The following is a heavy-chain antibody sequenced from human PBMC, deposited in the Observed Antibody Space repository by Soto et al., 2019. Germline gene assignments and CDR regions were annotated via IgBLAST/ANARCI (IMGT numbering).Heavy chain of an antibody. D-gene: IGHD3-22*01. CDR2: ISYDGSNK. CDR3: ARDMTYYDSSGYPRGGGPTQYYYGMDV. J-gene: IGHJ6*02. CDR1: GFTFSSYA. Sequence: GGSLRLSCAASGFTFSSYAMHWVRQAPGKGLEWVAVISYDGSNKYYADSVKGRFTISRDNSKNTLYLQMNSLRAEDTAVYYCARDMTYYDSSGYPRGGGPTQYYYGMDVWGQGTRVTVSS. V-gene: IGHV3-30-3*01.